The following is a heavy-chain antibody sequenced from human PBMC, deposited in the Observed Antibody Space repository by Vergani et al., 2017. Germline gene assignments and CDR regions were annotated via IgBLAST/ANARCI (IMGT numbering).Heavy chain of an antibody. CDR3: ARDTTGDFWSGYGAFDI. Sequence: QVQLQQWGAGLLKPSETLSLTCAVYGGSFSGYYWSWIRQPPGKGLEWIGEINHSGSTYYNPSLKSRVTISVDTSKNQFSLKLSSVTAADTAVYYCARDTTGDFWSGYGAFDIWGQGTMVTVSS. D-gene: IGHD3-3*01. J-gene: IGHJ3*02. CDR1: GGSFSGYY. CDR2: INHSGST. V-gene: IGHV4-34*01.